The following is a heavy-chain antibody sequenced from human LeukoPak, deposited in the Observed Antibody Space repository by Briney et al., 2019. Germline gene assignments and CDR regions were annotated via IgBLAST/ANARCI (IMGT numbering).Heavy chain of an antibody. CDR2: INPDKGAT. CDR1: GYTFDGYY. CDR3: TRSSWDCSSGSCYTNMNFDH. J-gene: IGHJ4*02. D-gene: IGHD2-15*01. V-gene: IGHV1-2*02. Sequence: ASVKVSCKASGYTFDGYYMHWVRRAPGQGLEWLGWINPDKGATKTAQKFRDRVIMTTDKSPATAYMEVTNLTSDDTAVYFCTRSSWDCSSGSCYTNMNFDHWGQGSLVTVSS.